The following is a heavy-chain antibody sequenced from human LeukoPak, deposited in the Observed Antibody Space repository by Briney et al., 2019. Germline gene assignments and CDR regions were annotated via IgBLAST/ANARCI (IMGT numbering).Heavy chain of an antibody. V-gene: IGHV4-61*09. CDR1: GGSISSGSFY. J-gene: IGHJ2*01. Sequence: SETLSLTCTVSGGSISSGSFYWRWIRQPPGKGLEWIGNIYNSGTTNYNPSLKGRVTMSIDTSKKRFSVNLSSVTAADTALYFCARLNRPGVSDWFGWYFDLWGRGTLVTVSS. CDR2: IYNSGTT. CDR3: ARLNRPGVSDWFGWYFDL. D-gene: IGHD3-10*01.